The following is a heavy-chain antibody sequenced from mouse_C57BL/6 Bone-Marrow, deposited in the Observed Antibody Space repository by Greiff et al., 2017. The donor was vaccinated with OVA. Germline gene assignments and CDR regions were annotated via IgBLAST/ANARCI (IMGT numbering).Heavy chain of an antibody. CDR2: IWSGGST. J-gene: IGHJ1*03. CDR3: ARNPRGYFDV. CDR1: GFSLTSYG. V-gene: IGHV2-2*01. Sequence: VKVVESGPGLVQPSQSLSITCTVSGFSLTSYGVHWVRQSPGKGLEWLGVIWSGGSTDYNAAFISRLSISKDNSKSQVFFKMNSLQSDDTAIYYCARNPRGYFDVWGTGTTVTVSS.